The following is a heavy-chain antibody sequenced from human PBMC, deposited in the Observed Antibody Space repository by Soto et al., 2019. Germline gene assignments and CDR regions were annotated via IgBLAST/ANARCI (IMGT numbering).Heavy chain of an antibody. V-gene: IGHV3-21*01. J-gene: IGHJ6*03. CDR3: ARDGYGVDYYYYMDV. Sequence: PGGSLRLSCAASGFTFSSYSMNWVRQAPGKGLEWVSSISSSSSYIYYADSVKGRFTISRDNAKNSLYLQMNSLRAEDTAVYYCARDGYGVDYYYYMDVWGKGTTVTVSS. CDR1: GFTFSSYS. D-gene: IGHD4-17*01. CDR2: ISSSSSYI.